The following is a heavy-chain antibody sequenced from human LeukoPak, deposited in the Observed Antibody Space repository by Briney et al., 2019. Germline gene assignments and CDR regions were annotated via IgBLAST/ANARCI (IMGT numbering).Heavy chain of an antibody. J-gene: IGHJ6*02. CDR3: ARQFRELPYYYYGMDV. D-gene: IGHD3-10*01. CDR1: GASISTYY. Sequence: SETLSLTCTVSGASISTYYWSWVRQPPGKGLEWIGYLYYSGSTNYNPSLKSRVTISVDTSKNQFSLKLSSVTAADTAVYYCARQFRELPYYYYGMDVWGQGTTVTVSS. V-gene: IGHV4-59*08. CDR2: LYYSGST.